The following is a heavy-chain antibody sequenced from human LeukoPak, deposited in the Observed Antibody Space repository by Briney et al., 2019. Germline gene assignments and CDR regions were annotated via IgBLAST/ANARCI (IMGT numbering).Heavy chain of an antibody. CDR1: GFTFSNYN. V-gene: IGHV3-21*01. Sequence: GGSLRLSCAASGFTFSNYNMNWVRQAPGKAMDWVSSITSSGTYIFYADSVKDRFTISRDNAKNSLYLQMNSLRAEDTAVYYCAELGITMIGGVWGKGTTVTISS. CDR3: AELGITMIGGV. D-gene: IGHD3-10*02. CDR2: ITSSGTYI. J-gene: IGHJ6*04.